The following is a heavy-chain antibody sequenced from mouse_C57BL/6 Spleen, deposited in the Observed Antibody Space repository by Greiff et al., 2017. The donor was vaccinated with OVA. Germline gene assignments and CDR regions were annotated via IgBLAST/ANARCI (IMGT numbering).Heavy chain of an antibody. CDR2: IHPNSGST. V-gene: IGHV1-64*01. D-gene: IGHD2-4*01. J-gene: IGHJ3*01. CDR1: GYTFTSYW. Sequence: QVHVKQPGAELVKPGASVKLSCKASGYTFTSYWMHWVKQRPGQGLEWIGMIHPNSGSTNYNEKFKSKATLTVDKSSSTAYMQLSSLTSEDSAVYYCARDDYDGSWCAYWGQGTLVTVSA. CDR3: ARDDYDGSWCAY.